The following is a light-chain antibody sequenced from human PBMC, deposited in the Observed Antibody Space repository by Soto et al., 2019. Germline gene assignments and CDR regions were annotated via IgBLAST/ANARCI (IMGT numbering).Light chain of an antibody. CDR1: SSDIGNYDF. CDR2: EVS. V-gene: IGLV2-8*01. J-gene: IGLJ1*01. CDR3: SSYAGSNNYV. Sequence: QSALTQPASVSGSPGQSITISCTGTSSDIGNYDFVSWYQQVPGTAPKAMIYEVSKRPSGVPDRFSGSKSGNTASLTVSGLQAEDEADYFCSSYAGSNNYVFGTGTKLTVL.